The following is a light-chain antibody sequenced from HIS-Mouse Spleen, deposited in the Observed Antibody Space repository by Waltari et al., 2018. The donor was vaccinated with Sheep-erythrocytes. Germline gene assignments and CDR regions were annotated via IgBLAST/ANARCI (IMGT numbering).Light chain of an antibody. CDR1: SSDVGGYNY. Sequence: QSALTQPRSVSGSPGQYVTISCTGTSSDVGGYNYVSWYQQHPGKAPKLMIYDGSKRHSGVPDRFSGSKSGTTAYLTSSGLQAEDEADYYCCSYAGSYNHVFASGTKVTVL. CDR3: CSYAGSYNHV. CDR2: DGS. J-gene: IGLJ1*01. V-gene: IGLV2-11*01.